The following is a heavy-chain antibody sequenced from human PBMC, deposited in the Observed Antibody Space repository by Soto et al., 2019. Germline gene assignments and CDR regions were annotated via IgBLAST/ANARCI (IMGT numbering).Heavy chain of an antibody. J-gene: IGHJ4*02. CDR3: TRGRRATGVGY. D-gene: IGHD5-12*01. V-gene: IGHV4-34*01. CDR1: GGSFSGYY. CDR2: INLSGGT. Sequence: SETLSLTCGVYGGSFSGYYWSWIRQSPGKGLEWIGEINLSGGTNHNPALKSRVSMSVDTSKNQFSLKLSSVTAADTAIYYCTRGRRATGVGYWGQGSLVTVSS.